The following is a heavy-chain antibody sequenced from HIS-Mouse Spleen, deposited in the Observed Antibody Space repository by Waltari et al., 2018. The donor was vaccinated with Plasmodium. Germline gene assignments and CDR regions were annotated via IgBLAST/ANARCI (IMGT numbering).Heavy chain of an antibody. J-gene: IGHJ6*02. V-gene: IGHV3-30*04. D-gene: IGHD6-13*01. CDR1: GFSFSSHA. Sequence: VRLGESGGGWVQPGRSLRLSCVPSGFSFSSHALHWDRQAPGTGLEWVAVISYDGSNKYYADSVKGRFTISRDNSKNTLYLQMNSLRAEDTAVYYCARAHTGYSSSWYYYGMDVWGQGTTVTVSS. CDR2: ISYDGSNK. CDR3: ARAHTGYSSSWYYYGMDV.